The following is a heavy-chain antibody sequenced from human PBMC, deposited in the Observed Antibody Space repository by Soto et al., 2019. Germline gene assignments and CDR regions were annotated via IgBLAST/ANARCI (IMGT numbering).Heavy chain of an antibody. J-gene: IGHJ4*02. V-gene: IGHV3-33*01. CDR3: ARGDSSGHYSSVGY. D-gene: IGHD3-22*01. CDR1: GFTFSSYG. Sequence: QVQLVESGGGVVQPGRSLRLSCTASGFTFSSYGMHWVRQAPGKGLEWVAVIWHDGSNKDYVDSVKGRFTISRDNSKNTLYLQMSSLRAEDTAVYYCARGDSSGHYSSVGYWGQGTLVTVSS. CDR2: IWHDGSNK.